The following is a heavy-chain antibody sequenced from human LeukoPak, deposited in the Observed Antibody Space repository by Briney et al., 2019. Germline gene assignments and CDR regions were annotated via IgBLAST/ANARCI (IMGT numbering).Heavy chain of an antibody. CDR1: GFTFSSYG. Sequence: PGGSLRLSCAASGFTFSSYGMHWVRQAPGKGLEWVAVISYDGSNKYYADSVKGRFTISRDNSKNTLYLQMNSLRAEDTAVYYCAKDRWVGATTEDYYYGMDVWGQGTTVTVSS. D-gene: IGHD1-26*01. V-gene: IGHV3-30*18. CDR2: ISYDGSNK. CDR3: AKDRWVGATTEDYYYGMDV. J-gene: IGHJ6*02.